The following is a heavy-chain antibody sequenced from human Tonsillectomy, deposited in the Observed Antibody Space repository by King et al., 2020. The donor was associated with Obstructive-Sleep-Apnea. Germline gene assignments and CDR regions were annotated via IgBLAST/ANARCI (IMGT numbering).Heavy chain of an antibody. J-gene: IGHJ6*02. CDR1: GFTFSSFG. V-gene: IGHV3-30*18. D-gene: IGHD3-10*01. CDR2: ISYDGSIK. CDR3: AKYSLYTSGSYAMDV. Sequence: VQLVESGGGVVQPGRSLRLSCAASGFTFSSFGMHWVRQAPGKGLEWVSVISYDGSIKYYADSVTVRFTISRDNSKNTLYLQMNSLRAEEPAVYYCAKYSLYTSGSYAMDVWGQGTTVTVSS.